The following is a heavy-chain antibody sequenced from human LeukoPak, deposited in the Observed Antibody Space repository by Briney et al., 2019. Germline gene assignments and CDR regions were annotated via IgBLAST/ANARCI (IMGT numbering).Heavy chain of an antibody. CDR2: IYSRGDT. CDR3: ARDSGSYPHDAFDI. CDR1: EFIVSINY. Sequence: GGSVRLSCAASEFIVSINYMTWVRQAPGKGLEWVSLIYSRGDTKYADSVKGRFTISRDNAKNSLYLQMNSLRAEDTAVYYCARDSGSYPHDAFDIWGQGTMVTVSS. J-gene: IGHJ3*02. V-gene: IGHV3-66*01. D-gene: IGHD1-26*01.